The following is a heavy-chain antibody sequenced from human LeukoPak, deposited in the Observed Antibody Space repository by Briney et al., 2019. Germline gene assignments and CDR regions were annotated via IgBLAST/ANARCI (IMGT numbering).Heavy chain of an antibody. Sequence: ASVKVSCKASGYTFTGYYMHWVRQAPGQGLEWMGWINPNSGGTNYAQKFQGRVTMTRDTSISTAYMELSRLRSDDTAVYYCARVDRPRYYYYGMGVWGQGTTVTVSS. V-gene: IGHV1-2*02. J-gene: IGHJ6*02. CDR3: ARVDRPRYYYYGMGV. CDR2: INPNSGGT. CDR1: GYTFTGYY.